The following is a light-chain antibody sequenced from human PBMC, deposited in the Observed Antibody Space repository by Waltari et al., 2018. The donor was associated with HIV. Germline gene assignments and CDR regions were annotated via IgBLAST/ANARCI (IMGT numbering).Light chain of an antibody. Sequence: SSELTQDPAVSVALGQTVRITCQGDSLRTYYASWYQQKPGQAPVLVFFGKNNRPSGIPDRFSGSTSGNTASLTITGAQAEDEADYYCNSRDSSGDLYVFGTATKVTVL. J-gene: IGLJ1*01. CDR2: GKN. V-gene: IGLV3-19*01. CDR1: SLRTYY. CDR3: NSRDSSGDLYV.